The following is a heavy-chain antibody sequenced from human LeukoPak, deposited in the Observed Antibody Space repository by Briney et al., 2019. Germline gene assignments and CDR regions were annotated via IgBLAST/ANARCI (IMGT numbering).Heavy chain of an antibody. Sequence: SETLSLTCTVSGYSISSGYYWGWIRQPPGKGLEWIGSIYHSGSTYYNPSLKSRVTISVDTSKNQFSLKLSSVTAADTAVYYCARVEYSSGWALAFDIWGQGTMVTVSS. CDR3: ARVEYSSGWALAFDI. J-gene: IGHJ3*02. CDR1: GYSISSGYY. CDR2: IYHSGST. V-gene: IGHV4-38-2*02. D-gene: IGHD6-19*01.